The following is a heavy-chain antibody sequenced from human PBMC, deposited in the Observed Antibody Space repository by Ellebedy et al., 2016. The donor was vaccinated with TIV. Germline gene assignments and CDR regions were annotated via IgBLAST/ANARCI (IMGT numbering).Heavy chain of an antibody. CDR1: GFTFSSYG. V-gene: IGHV3-30*02. CDR2: IWYDGSNK. J-gene: IGHJ4*02. CDR3: AKTMGEMATGGVDY. Sequence: GGSLRLXCAASGFTFSSYGMHWVRQAPGKGLEWVAVIWYDGSNKYYADSVKGRFTISRDNSKNTLYLQMNSLRTEDTALYYCAKTMGEMATGGVDYWGQGTLVTVSS. D-gene: IGHD5-24*01.